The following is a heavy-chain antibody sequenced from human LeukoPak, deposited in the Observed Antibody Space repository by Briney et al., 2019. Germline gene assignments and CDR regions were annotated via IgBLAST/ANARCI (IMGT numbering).Heavy chain of an antibody. CDR3: ARVRGWVRGVIMPDY. CDR2: INHSGST. Sequence: SAALSLPCTVSGYSISSGYYWSWIRQPPGKGLEWIGEINHSGSTNYNPSLKSRVTISVDTSKNQFSLKLSSVTAADTAVYYCARVRGWVRGVIMPDYWGQGTLVTVSS. D-gene: IGHD3-10*01. J-gene: IGHJ4*02. CDR1: GYSISSGYY. V-gene: IGHV4-38-2*02.